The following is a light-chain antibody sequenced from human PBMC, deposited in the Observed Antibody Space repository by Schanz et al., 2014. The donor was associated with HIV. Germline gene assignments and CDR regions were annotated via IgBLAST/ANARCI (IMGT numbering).Light chain of an antibody. J-gene: IGLJ3*02. CDR1: SSDLGRLNC. Sequence: QSALTQPASVSGSPGQSISISCTGTSSDLGRLNCVSWYQQHPGKAPKLVIYDVSNRPSGISSRFSGSKSGSAASLTISGLQAEDEADYYCSSCTTSNTLVFGGGTKLTVL. CDR3: SSCTTSNTLV. V-gene: IGLV2-14*03. CDR2: DVS.